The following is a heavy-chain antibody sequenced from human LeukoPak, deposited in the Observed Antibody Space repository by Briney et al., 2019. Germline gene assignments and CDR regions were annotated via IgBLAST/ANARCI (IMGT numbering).Heavy chain of an antibody. CDR1: GGSISSSSYY. D-gene: IGHD3-10*01. V-gene: IGHV4-39*01. CDR3: VGGSGSYYGRPRNWFDP. J-gene: IGHJ5*02. Sequence: SETLSLTCTVSGGSISSSSYYWGWIRQPPGKGLEWIGSIYYSGSTYYNPSLKSRVTISVATSKNQFPLKLSSVTAADTAVYYCVGGSGSYYGRPRNWFDPWGQGTLVTVSS. CDR2: IYYSGST.